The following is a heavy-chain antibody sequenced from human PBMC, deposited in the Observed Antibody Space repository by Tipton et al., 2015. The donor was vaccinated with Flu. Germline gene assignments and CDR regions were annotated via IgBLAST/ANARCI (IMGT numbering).Heavy chain of an antibody. CDR1: GYPVADDYF. J-gene: IGHJ5*02. Sequence: TLSLTCSVSGYPVADDYFWGWIRQSPGKGLEWIGNAHHTGSSYYNPSLKSRVTILVDRSKNQFSLELTSVTAADTAVYYCARRDYSNCVSDPKIWFDPWGQGILVTVSS. CDR3: ARRDYSNCVSDPKIWFDP. V-gene: IGHV4-38-2*01. CDR2: AHHTGSS. D-gene: IGHD4-11*01.